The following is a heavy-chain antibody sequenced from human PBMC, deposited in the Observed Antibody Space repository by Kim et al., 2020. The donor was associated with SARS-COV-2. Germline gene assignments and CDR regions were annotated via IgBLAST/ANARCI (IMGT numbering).Heavy chain of an antibody. CDR2: ISSSSSYI. Sequence: GGSLRLSCAASGFTFSSYSMSWVRQAPGKGLEWVASISSSSSYIYYADSVKGRFTISRDNAKNSLYLQMNSLRAEDTAVYYCARDRGRGWLQPDYWGQGTLVTVSP. J-gene: IGHJ4*02. CDR3: ARDRGRGWLQPDY. CDR1: GFTFSSYS. V-gene: IGHV3-21*01. D-gene: IGHD5-12*01.